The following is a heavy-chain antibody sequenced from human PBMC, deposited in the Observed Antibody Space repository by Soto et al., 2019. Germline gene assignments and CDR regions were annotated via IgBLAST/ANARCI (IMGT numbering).Heavy chain of an antibody. J-gene: IGHJ4*02. CDR2: ISSDVAKK. CDR1: GFTFSSYA. Sequence: PGGSLRLSCVASGFTFSSYAMHWVRQAPGKGLEWVAVISSDVAKKYYADSVKDRFTISRDNSKNTLFLQVNSLRAEDTAVYYCARVHDYYDSSGYLYYSDYWGQGTLVTVSS. CDR3: ARVHDYYDSSGYLYYSDY. D-gene: IGHD3-22*01. V-gene: IGHV3-30-3*01.